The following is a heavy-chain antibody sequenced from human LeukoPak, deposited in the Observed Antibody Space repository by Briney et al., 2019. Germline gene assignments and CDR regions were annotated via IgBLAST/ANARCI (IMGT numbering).Heavy chain of an antibody. CDR2: INPNTGGT. Sequence: GASVKVSCKASGGTFSSYAISWVRQATGQGLECMGWINPNTGGTNYAQKFQGRVTMTRDTSIATAYMELSRLRSDDMAVYYCARDSSWRPFDYWGQGTLVTVSS. D-gene: IGHD5-12*01. CDR3: ARDSSWRPFDY. V-gene: IGHV1-2*02. J-gene: IGHJ4*02. CDR1: GGTFSSYA.